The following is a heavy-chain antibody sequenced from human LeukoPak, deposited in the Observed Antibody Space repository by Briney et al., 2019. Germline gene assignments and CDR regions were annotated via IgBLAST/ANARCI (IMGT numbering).Heavy chain of an antibody. J-gene: IGHJ6*03. CDR3: ARAYSNYVGHYYYYMDV. D-gene: IGHD4-11*01. Sequence: GGSLRLSCAASGFTFSSHGMHWVRQAPGKGLEWVAFIRHDGSNKYYADSVKGRFTISRDNSKNTLYLQMNSLRAEDTAVYYCARAYSNYVGHYYYYMDVWGKGTTVTVSS. CDR1: GFTFSSHG. V-gene: IGHV3-30*02. CDR2: IRHDGSNK.